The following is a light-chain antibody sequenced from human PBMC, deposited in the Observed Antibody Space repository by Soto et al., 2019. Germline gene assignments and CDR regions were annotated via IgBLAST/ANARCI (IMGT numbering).Light chain of an antibody. CDR3: QQRSNWPPIT. Sequence: EILLTQSPATLSLSPVERSTLSCIASQSVSSYLAWYQQKPGQAPRLLIYDASNRATGIPARFSGSGSGTDFTLTISSLEPEDFAVYYCQQRSNWPPITFGQGTRLEIK. CDR2: DAS. CDR1: QSVSSY. J-gene: IGKJ5*01. V-gene: IGKV3-11*01.